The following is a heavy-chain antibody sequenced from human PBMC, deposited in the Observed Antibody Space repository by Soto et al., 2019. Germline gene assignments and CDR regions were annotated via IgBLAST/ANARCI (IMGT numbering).Heavy chain of an antibody. J-gene: IGHJ4*02. CDR2: ISADGVRT. CDR1: GFTFSTYG. CDR3: AKELGHSKPFGY. V-gene: IGHV3-23*01. Sequence: PGGSLRLSCAASGFTFSTYGMDWVRLAPGKGLEWVSAISADGVRTYYADSVKGRFTISRDNSKNMLVLQMNSLRAEDTAIYYCAKELGHSKPFGYWGQGTLVTVSS. D-gene: IGHD4-4*01.